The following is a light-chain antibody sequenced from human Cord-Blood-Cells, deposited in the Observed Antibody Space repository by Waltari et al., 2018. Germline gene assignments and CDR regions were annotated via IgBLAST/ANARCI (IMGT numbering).Light chain of an antibody. V-gene: IGKV3-15*01. Sequence: EIVMTQSPATLSVSPGKRATLSCRASQSVSSNLAWYQQKPGQAPRLLIYGASTRDTGIPARFSGSGSGTEFTLTISSLQSEDFAVYYCQQYNNWPWTFGQGTKVEIK. CDR3: QQYNNWPWT. J-gene: IGKJ1*01. CDR1: QSVSSN. CDR2: GAS.